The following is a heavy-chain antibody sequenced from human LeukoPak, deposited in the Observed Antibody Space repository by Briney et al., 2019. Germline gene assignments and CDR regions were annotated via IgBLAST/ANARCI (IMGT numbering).Heavy chain of an antibody. D-gene: IGHD6-13*01. CDR3: ARQYSSSVAYYFDY. V-gene: IGHV4-38-2*01. Sequence: SETLSLTCAVSGYSISSGYYWGWIRQPPGKGLERIGSIYHSGSTYYNPSLKSRVTISVDTSKNQFSLKLSSVTAADTAVYYCARQYSSSVAYYFDYWGQGTLVTVSS. J-gene: IGHJ4*02. CDR1: GYSISSGYY. CDR2: IYHSGST.